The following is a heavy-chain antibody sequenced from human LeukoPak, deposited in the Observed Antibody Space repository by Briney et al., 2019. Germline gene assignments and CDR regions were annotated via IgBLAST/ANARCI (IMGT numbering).Heavy chain of an antibody. V-gene: IGHV4-34*01. Sequence: GSLRLSCAASGFTFSSYAMSWVRQAPGKGLEWIGEINHSGGTNYNPSLKSRVTISVDTSKNQFSLKLSSVTAADTAVYYCARRDRDDYGDSGTEDTTYYFDYWGQGTLVTVSS. D-gene: IGHD4-17*01. CDR2: INHSGGT. J-gene: IGHJ4*02. CDR1: GFTFSSYA. CDR3: ARRDRDDYGDSGTEDTTYYFDY.